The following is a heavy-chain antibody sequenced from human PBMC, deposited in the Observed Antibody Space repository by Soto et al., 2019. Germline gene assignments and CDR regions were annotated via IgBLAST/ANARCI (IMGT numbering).Heavy chain of an antibody. V-gene: IGHV1-18*01. J-gene: IGHJ3*01. D-gene: IGHD3-3*01. CDR2: ISAYNGNT. CDR3: ARDRITIFGEQADAFDL. CDR1: GGTFSSYA. Sequence: GASVKVSCKASGGTFSSYAISWARQAPGQGLELMGWISAYNGNTNFAQKLQDRVTMTTDTSTSTAYMELRSLRSDDTAVYYCARDRITIFGEQADAFDLWGQGTMVTV.